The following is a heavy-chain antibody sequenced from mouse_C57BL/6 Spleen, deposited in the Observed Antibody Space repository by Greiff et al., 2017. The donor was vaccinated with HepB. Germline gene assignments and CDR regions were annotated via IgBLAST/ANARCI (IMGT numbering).Heavy chain of an antibody. V-gene: IGHV1-15*01. CDR2: IDPETGGT. CDR1: GYTFTDYE. CDR3: TRYQYYFDY. J-gene: IGHJ2*01. Sequence: LVESGAELVRPGASVTLSCKASGYTFTDYEMHWVKQTPVHGLEWIGAIDPETGGTAYNQKFKGKAILTADKSSSTAYMELRSLTSEDSAVYYCTRYQYYFDYWGQGTTLTVSS.